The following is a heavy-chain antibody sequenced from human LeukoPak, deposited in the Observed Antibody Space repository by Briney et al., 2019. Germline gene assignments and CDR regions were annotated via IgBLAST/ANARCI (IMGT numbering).Heavy chain of an antibody. CDR3: ARASCSGGSCYVDY. V-gene: IGHV1-46*01. CDR2: INPSGGST. CDR1: GYTFTSYY. D-gene: IGHD2-15*01. Sequence: ASVKVSCTASGYTFTSYYMHWVRQAPGQGLKWMGIINPSGGSTNYAQKFQGRVTMIRDTSTSTVYMELSSLRSEDTAVYYCARASCSGGSCYVDYWGQGTLVTVSS. J-gene: IGHJ4*02.